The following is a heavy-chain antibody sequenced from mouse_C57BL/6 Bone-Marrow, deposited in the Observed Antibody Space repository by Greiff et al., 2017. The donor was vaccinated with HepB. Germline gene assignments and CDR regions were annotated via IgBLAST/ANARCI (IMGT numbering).Heavy chain of an antibody. Sequence: VQLQQPGAELVKPGASVKMSCKASGYTFTSYRITWVKQRPGQGLEWIGDIYPGSGSTNYNEKFKSKATLTVDTSSSTAYMQLSSLTSEDSAVYYCAESPYYYGSSYDAMDYWGQGTSVTVSS. CDR3: AESPYYYGSSYDAMDY. CDR1: GYTFTSYR. J-gene: IGHJ4*01. V-gene: IGHV1-55*01. CDR2: IYPGSGST. D-gene: IGHD1-1*01.